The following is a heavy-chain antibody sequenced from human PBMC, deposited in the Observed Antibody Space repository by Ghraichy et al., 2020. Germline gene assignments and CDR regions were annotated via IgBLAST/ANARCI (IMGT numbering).Heavy chain of an antibody. V-gene: IGHV4-4*02. J-gene: IGHJ4*02. CDR1: GASISSSDW. D-gene: IGHD5-24*01. Sequence: SETLSLTCAVSGASISSSDWWTWVRQPPGKGLEWIGEIYHSGSTNYNPSLKSRVTISVDKSKNQFSLKLSSVTAADTAVYYCARGRDGYSLFHYWGQGTLVTVSS. CDR3: ARGRDGYSLFHY. CDR2: IYHSGST.